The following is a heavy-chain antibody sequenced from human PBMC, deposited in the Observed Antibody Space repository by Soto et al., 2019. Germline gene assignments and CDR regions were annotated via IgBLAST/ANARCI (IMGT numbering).Heavy chain of an antibody. CDR1: GFSFSSYG. Sequence: QVQLVESGGGVVQPGGSLRLSCAASGFSFSSYGMHWVGQAPGKGLEGVAVIWNDSSNKLYPDSVRGRFTISRDNSKSTLFLQMNSLRAEDTAVYYCATSNWNFFDYWGQGALVTVSS. V-gene: IGHV3-33*03. J-gene: IGHJ4*02. CDR2: IWNDSSNK. CDR3: ATSNWNFFDY. D-gene: IGHD1-20*01.